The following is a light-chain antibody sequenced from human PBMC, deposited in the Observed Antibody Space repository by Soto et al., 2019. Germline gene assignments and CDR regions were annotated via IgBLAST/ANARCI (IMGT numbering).Light chain of an antibody. Sequence: QSVLTQPPSVSGAPGQRVTISCTESSSNIGAGYDVQWYQQLPGTAPKLLIYGNNNRPSGVPGRFSGSKSGTSASLAITGLQAEDEADYYCQSYDSSLRAVVFGGGTNLTVL. J-gene: IGLJ2*01. V-gene: IGLV1-40*01. CDR3: QSYDSSLRAVV. CDR2: GNN. CDR1: SSNIGAGYD.